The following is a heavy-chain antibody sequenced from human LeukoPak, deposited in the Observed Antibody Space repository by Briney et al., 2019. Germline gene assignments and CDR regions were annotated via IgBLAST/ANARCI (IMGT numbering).Heavy chain of an antibody. Sequence: PSETLSLTCAVYGGSFSGYYWSWIRQPPGKGLEWIGEINHSGSTNYNPSLKSRVTISVDTSKNQFSLKLSSVTAADTAVYYCARPRTRLAWFDPWGQGTLVTVSS. V-gene: IGHV4-34*01. J-gene: IGHJ5*02. CDR3: ARPRTRLAWFDP. CDR1: GGSFSGYY. CDR2: INHSGST. D-gene: IGHD6-19*01.